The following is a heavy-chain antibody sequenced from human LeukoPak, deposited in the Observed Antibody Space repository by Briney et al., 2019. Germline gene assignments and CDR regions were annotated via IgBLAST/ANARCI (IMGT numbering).Heavy chain of an antibody. V-gene: IGHV1-46*01. D-gene: IGHD3-22*01. Sequence: ASVKVSCKASGGTFSSYAISWVRQAPGQGLEWMGIINPSGGSTSYAQKFQGRVTMTRDTSTSTVYMELSSLRSEDTAVYYCARDAYDSSGRNDYWGQGTLVTVSS. CDR3: ARDAYDSSGRNDY. J-gene: IGHJ4*02. CDR2: INPSGGST. CDR1: GGTFSSYA.